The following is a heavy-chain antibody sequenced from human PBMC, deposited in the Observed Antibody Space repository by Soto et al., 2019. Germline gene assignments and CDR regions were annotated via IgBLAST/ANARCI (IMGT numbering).Heavy chain of an antibody. V-gene: IGHV4-34*01. J-gene: IGHJ4*02. D-gene: IGHD5-12*01. CDR3: ARELVATSPSFDY. CDR1: GGSFSGYY. CDR2: INHSGST. Sequence: TLSLTCAVYGGSFSGYYWSWIRQPPGKGLEWIGEINHSGSTNYNPSLKSRVTISVDTSKNQFSLKLSSVTAADTAVYYCARELVATSPSFDYWGQGTLVTVSS.